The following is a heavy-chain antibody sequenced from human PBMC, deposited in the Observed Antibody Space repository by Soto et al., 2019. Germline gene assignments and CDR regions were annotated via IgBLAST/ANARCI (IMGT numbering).Heavy chain of an antibody. CDR3: ARGGSSGWYVNYYYGMDV. J-gene: IGHJ6*02. Sequence: SVKVSCKASGGTFSSYAISWVRQAPGQGLEWMGGIIPIFGTANYAQKFQGRVTITADESTSTAYMELSSLRSEDTAVYYCARGGSSGWYVNYYYGMDVWGQGTTVTVSS. CDR2: IIPIFGTA. V-gene: IGHV1-69*13. CDR1: GGTFSSYA. D-gene: IGHD6-19*01.